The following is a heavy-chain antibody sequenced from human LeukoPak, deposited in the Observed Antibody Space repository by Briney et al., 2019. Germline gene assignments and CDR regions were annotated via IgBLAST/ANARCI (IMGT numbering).Heavy chain of an antibody. V-gene: IGHV3-9*01. CDR3: AKGGSGSYNFDY. D-gene: IGHD3-10*01. CDR2: ISWNSGSI. J-gene: IGHJ4*02. CDR1: GFTFDDYA. Sequence: GGSLTLSCAASGFTFDDYALHWLRQAPGQGLVGVSGISWNSGSIGYADSVKGRITISRDNAKNSLYLQMNSLRAEDTALYYCAKGGSGSYNFDYWGQGTLVTVSS.